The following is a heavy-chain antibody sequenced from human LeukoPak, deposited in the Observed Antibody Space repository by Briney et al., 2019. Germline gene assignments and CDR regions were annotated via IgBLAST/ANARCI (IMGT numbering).Heavy chain of an antibody. Sequence: ASVKVSCKASGYTFTSYAMNWVRQAPGQGLEWMGWINTNTGNPTYAQGFTGRFVFSLDTSVSTAYLQISSLKAEDTAVYYCAKTAPERLRFGELLSFDYWGQGTLVTVSS. CDR1: GYTFTSYA. V-gene: IGHV7-4-1*02. CDR2: INTNTGNP. CDR3: AKTAPERLRFGELLSFDY. J-gene: IGHJ4*02. D-gene: IGHD3-10*01.